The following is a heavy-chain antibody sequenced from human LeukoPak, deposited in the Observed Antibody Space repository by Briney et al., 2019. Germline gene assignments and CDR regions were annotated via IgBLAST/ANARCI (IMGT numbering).Heavy chain of an antibody. CDR3: TRVQAGRSGLMDV. J-gene: IGHJ6*02. CDR2: IYSGGRT. V-gene: IGHV3-53*01. Sequence: GGSLRLSCAASGFTVSSNYMSWVRQAPGKGLEWVSVIYSGGRTNYADSVKGRFTTSRDNAKNTVYLQMNSLRAEDTALYYCTRVQAGRSGLMDVWGRGTTVTVSS. D-gene: IGHD2-8*02. CDR1: GFTVSSNY.